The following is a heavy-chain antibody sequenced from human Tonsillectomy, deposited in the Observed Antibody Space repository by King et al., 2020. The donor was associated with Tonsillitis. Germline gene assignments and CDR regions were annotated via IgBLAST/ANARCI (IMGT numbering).Heavy chain of an antibody. V-gene: IGHV3-7*03. CDR1: GFTFSSYW. CDR2: IKQDGSEK. CDR3: ARDLEYSGYGGDDY. Sequence: VQLVESGGGLVQPGGSLRLSCAASGFTFSSYWMSWVRQAPGKGLEWVANIKQDGSEKYYVDSVKGRLTISRDNAKNSLYLQMNSLRAEDTAVYYCARDLEYSGYGGDDYWGQGTLVTVSS. J-gene: IGHJ4*02. D-gene: IGHD5-12*01.